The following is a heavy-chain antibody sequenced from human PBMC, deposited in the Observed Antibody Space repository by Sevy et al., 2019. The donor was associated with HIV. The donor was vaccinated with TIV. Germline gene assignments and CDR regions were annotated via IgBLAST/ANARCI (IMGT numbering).Heavy chain of an antibody. CDR2: ISGSGGRT. Sequence: GGSLRLSCAASGFTFSSYDMSWVRQAPGKGLEWVSAISGSGGRTSYADSVKGRFTVSRDNSKNTLYLQMNSLRAEDTAVYYCAKRTAAGGPSFDYWGQGTLVTVSS. J-gene: IGHJ4*02. CDR3: AKRTAAGGPSFDY. V-gene: IGHV3-23*01. D-gene: IGHD6-13*01. CDR1: GFTFSSYD.